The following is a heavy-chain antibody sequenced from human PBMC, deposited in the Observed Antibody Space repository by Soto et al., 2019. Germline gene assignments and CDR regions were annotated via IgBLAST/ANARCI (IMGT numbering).Heavy chain of an antibody. CDR2: IIPIFGTA. V-gene: IGHV1-69*13. CDR1: GGTFSSYA. CDR3: ARRGGIAVDINWFDP. Sequence: ASVKVSCKASGGTFSSYAISWVRQAPGQGLEWMGGIIPIFGTANYAQKFQGRVTITADESTSTAYMELSSLRSEDTAVYYCARRGGIAVDINWFDPWGQGTLVTVSS. J-gene: IGHJ5*02. D-gene: IGHD6-19*01.